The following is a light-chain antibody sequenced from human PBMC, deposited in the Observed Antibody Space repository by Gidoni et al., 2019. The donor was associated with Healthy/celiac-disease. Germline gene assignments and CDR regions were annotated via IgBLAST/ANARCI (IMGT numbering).Light chain of an antibody. CDR2: GAS. CDR3: QQYGSSPWT. Sequence: IVLTQSQGTLSLSPGERATLSCRASQSVSSSYLAWYQQKPGQAPRLLIYGASSRATGIPDRFSSSGSGTDFTLTISRLEPEDFAVYYCQQYGSSPWTFGQGTKVEIK. J-gene: IGKJ1*01. CDR1: QSVSSSY. V-gene: IGKV3-20*01.